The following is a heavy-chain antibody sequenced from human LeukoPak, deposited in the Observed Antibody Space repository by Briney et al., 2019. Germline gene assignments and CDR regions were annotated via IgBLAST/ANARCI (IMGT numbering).Heavy chain of an antibody. V-gene: IGHV4-34*01. CDR1: GGSFSGYY. CDR3: ARGRGEYQLLYSRGWFDP. Sequence: PSETLSLTCAVYGGSFSGYYWSWIRQPPGKGLEWIGEINHSGSTNYNPSLKSRVTISVDTSKNQFSLKLSSVTAAGTAVYYCARGRGEYQLLYSRGWFDPWGQGTLVTVSS. CDR2: INHSGST. D-gene: IGHD2-2*02. J-gene: IGHJ5*02.